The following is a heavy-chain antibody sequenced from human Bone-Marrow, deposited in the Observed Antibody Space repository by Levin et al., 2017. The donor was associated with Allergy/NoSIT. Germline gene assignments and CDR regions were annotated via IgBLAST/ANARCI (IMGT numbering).Heavy chain of an antibody. J-gene: IGHJ4*02. CDR3: VRDGLYYDDESGYNFDH. V-gene: IGHV4-39*07. D-gene: IGHD3-22*01. CDR2: RYYTGTT. Sequence: KASETLSLTCTVSGGSISSSSYFWGWVRQPPGKGLQWIGSRYYTGTTYYNPSLMSRVTISVDTSDKQFSLKLNSVTAADTAVYYCVRDGLYYDDESGYNFDHWGQGILVSVSS. CDR1: GGSISSSSYF.